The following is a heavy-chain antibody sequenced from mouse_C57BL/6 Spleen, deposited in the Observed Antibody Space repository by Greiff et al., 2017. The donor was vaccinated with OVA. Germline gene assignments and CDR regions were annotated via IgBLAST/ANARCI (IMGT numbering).Heavy chain of an antibody. CDR2: ISSGGSYT. CDR3: ARHPLNWDLRGGLFDY. D-gene: IGHD4-1*01. Sequence: EVKLVESGGDLVKPGGSLKLSCAASGFTFSSYGMSWVRQTPDKRLEWVATISSGGSYTYYPDSVQGRFTIARDNAKNTLYLQRSRRKAEDTAMYYCARHPLNWDLRGGLFDYWGQGTTLTVSS. V-gene: IGHV5-6*01. CDR1: GFTFSSYG. J-gene: IGHJ2*01.